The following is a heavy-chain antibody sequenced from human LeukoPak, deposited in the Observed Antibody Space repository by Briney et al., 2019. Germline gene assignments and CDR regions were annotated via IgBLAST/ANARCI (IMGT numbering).Heavy chain of an antibody. CDR1: GFTFSIYS. CDR3: ARDSDFWSGYLNYYYYYGMDV. J-gene: IGHJ6*02. V-gene: IGHV3-21*01. Sequence: AGSRRLSCAASGFTFSIYSMNWVRQAPRKLLEWVSSISSISSYIYYTDSVKGRFTISRDNAKNSLYLQMNSLRAEDTAVYYCARDSDFWSGYLNYYYYYGMDVWGQGTTVTVSS. CDR2: ISSISSYI. D-gene: IGHD3-3*01.